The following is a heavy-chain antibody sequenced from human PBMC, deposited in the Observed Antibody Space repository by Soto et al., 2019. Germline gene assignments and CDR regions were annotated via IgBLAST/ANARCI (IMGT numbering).Heavy chain of an antibody. CDR2: ISWNSGSI. J-gene: IGHJ1*01. D-gene: IGHD6-13*01. CDR1: GLTFDDYA. CDR3: AKGLYSSSWYWAAQH. Sequence: EVQLMESGGGLVQPGRSLRLSCAASGLTFDDYAMHWVRQAPGKGLEWVSGISWNSGSIGYAESVKGRFTISRDNAKNALYLQMNSLRAEDTALYYCAKGLYSSSWYWAAQHWGQGTLVTVSS. V-gene: IGHV3-9*01.